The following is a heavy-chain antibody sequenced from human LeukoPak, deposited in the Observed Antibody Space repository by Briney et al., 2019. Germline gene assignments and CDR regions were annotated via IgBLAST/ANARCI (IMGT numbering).Heavy chain of an antibody. D-gene: IGHD6-19*01. CDR1: GGSISSSSYY. CDR2: IYYSGST. J-gene: IGHJ4*02. CDR3: ARHQPYSSGWYPDY. V-gene: IGHV4-39*01. Sequence: SETLSLTSTVSGGSISSSSYYWGWIRQPPGKGLEWIGNIYYSGSTYCNPSLKSRVTISVDTSKNQFSLKLSSVTAADTAVYYCARHQPYSSGWYPDYWGQGTLVTVSS.